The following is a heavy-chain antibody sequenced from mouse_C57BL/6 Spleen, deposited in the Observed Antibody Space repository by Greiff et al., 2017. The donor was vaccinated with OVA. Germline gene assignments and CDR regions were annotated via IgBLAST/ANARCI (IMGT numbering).Heavy chain of an antibody. J-gene: IGHJ1*03. CDR2: INPYNGGT. V-gene: IGHV1-19*01. CDR3: ARRGAVRGYVDV. CDR1: GYTFTDYY. Sequence: EVQLQESGPVLVKPGASVKMSCKASGYTFTDYYMNWVKQSHGKSLEWIGVINPYNGGTSYNQKFKGKATLTVDKSSSTAYMELNSLTSEDSAVYYCARRGAVRGYVDVWGTGTTVTVSS.